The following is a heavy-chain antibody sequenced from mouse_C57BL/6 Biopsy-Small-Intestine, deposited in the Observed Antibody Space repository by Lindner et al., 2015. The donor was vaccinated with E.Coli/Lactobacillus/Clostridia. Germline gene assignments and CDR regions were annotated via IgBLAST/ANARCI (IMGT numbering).Heavy chain of an antibody. CDR2: INPNSGGT. J-gene: IGHJ4*01. CDR1: GYTFSGYY. V-gene: IGHV1-26*01. Sequence: SVKVSCKASGYTFSGYYMNWVRQAPGQGLEWMGWINPNSGGTNYAQKFQGRVTMTRDTSISTAYMELSRLRSGDTAVYYCAREDVDTAMLYTFDYWGQGTLVTVSS. CDR3: AREDVDTAMLYTFDY. D-gene: IGHD3-3*01.